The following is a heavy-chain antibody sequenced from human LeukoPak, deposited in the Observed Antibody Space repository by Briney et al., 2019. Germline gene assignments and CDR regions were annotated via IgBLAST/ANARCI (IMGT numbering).Heavy chain of an antibody. CDR3: ARSRAAAGTFDY. CDR1: RFTFSSYG. V-gene: IGHV3-21*01. D-gene: IGHD6-13*01. Sequence: GGSLRLSCAASRFTFSSYGMHWVRQAPGKGLEWVSSISSSSSYIYYADSVRGRFTISRDNAKNSLYLQMNSLRAEDTAVYYCARSRAAAGTFDYWGQGTLVTVSS. CDR2: ISSSSSYI. J-gene: IGHJ4*02.